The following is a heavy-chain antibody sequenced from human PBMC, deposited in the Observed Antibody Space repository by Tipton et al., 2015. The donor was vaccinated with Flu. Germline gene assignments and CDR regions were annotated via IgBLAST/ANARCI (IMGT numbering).Heavy chain of an antibody. J-gene: IGHJ6*02. V-gene: IGHV4-34*01. Sequence: TLSLTCAVYGGSFSGYYWSWIRQPPGKGLEWIGEINHSGSTNYNPSLKSRVTISVDTSKNQFSLKLSSVTAADMAVYYCARGYYYGSGRACGMDVWGQGTTVTVSS. CDR3: ARGYYYGSGRACGMDV. D-gene: IGHD3-10*01. CDR2: INHSGST. CDR1: GGSFSGYY.